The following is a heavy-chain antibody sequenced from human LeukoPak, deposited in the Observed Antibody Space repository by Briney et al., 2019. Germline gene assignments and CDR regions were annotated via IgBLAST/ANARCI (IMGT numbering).Heavy chain of an antibody. V-gene: IGHV3-30*02. CDR3: VNYYFDY. CDR1: GFTFSSYG. Sequence: GGSLRLSCAASGFTFSSYGMHWVRQAPGKGLEWVAFKRYDGSATYYADSVKGRFTISRDNSNSMLYLQMNSLRAEDTAVYYCVNYYFDYWGQGTLVTVSS. CDR2: KRYDGSAT. J-gene: IGHJ4*02.